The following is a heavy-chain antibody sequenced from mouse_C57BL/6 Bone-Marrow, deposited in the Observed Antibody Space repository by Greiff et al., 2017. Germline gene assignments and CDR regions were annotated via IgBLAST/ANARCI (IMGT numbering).Heavy chain of an antibody. CDR3: ARKRIYYSPNWYFDV. CDR1: GFSLTSYA. D-gene: IGHD2-12*01. Sequence: QVQLKQSGPGLVAPSQSLSITCTVSGFSLTSYAISWVRQPPGKGLEWLGVIWTGGGTNYNSAHKSRLSISKDNSKSQVFLKMNSLQTDDTARYYCARKRIYYSPNWYFDVWGTGTTVTVSS. CDR2: IWTGGGT. J-gene: IGHJ1*03. V-gene: IGHV2-9-1*01.